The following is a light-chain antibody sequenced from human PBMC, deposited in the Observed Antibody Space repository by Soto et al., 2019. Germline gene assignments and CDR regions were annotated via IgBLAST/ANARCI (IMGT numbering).Light chain of an antibody. CDR1: QSVSSN. CDR2: GAS. V-gene: IGKV3-15*01. CDR3: QQYYSTPTT. J-gene: IGKJ1*01. Sequence: EIVLTQSPATLTLSPGERATLSCRASQSVSSNLAWYQQKPGQAPRLLIYGASTRATGIPARFSGSGSGTEFTLTISSLQAEDVAVYYCQQYYSTPTTFGQGTKVDIK.